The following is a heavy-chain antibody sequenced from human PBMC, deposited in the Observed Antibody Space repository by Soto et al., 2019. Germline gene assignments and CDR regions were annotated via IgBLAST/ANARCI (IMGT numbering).Heavy chain of an antibody. CDR2: INSDGSST. CDR1: GFTFSNYD. J-gene: IGHJ4*02. CDR3: AKYSYSYGRAFYY. D-gene: IGHD5-18*01. V-gene: IGHV3-64D*06. Sequence: PGGSLRLSCSASGFTFSNYDLVWVRQAPGKGLEYISAINSDGSSTSYADSVKGRFTISRDNAKNTLYLQMNSLRAEDTALYYCAKYSYSYGRAFYYWGQGTLVTVSA.